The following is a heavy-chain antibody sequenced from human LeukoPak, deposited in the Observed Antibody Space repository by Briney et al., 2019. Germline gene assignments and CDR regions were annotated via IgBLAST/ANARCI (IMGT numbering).Heavy chain of an antibody. Sequence: GGSLRLSCAASGFTVSSSYISWVRQAPGKGLEWVGRIKSKTDGGTTDYAAPVKGRFTISRDDSKNTLYLQMNSLKTEDTAVYYCTTDPYIAVAGMVHDYWGQGTLVTVSS. J-gene: IGHJ4*02. CDR1: GFTVSSSY. CDR3: TTDPYIAVAGMVHDY. CDR2: IKSKTDGGTT. V-gene: IGHV3-15*01. D-gene: IGHD6-19*01.